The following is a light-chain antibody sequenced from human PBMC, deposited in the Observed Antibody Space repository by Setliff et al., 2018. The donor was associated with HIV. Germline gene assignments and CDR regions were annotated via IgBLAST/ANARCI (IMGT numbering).Light chain of an antibody. Sequence: QSVLTQPASVSGSPGQSITISCTGTSSDVGASNYVSWYQQHPGKAPKLMIYEVNNRPSGVSNRFSGSKSGNTASPTISGLQADDEADYYCYSYTITSTLVFGTGTRSPS. CDR1: SSDVGASNY. J-gene: IGLJ1*01. CDR3: YSYTITSTLV. CDR2: EVN. V-gene: IGLV2-14*01.